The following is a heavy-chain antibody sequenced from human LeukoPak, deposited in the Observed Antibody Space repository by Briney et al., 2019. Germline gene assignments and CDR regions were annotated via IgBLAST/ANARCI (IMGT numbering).Heavy chain of an antibody. V-gene: IGHV4-59*12. CDR1: GGSISSYY. CDR2: IYYTGST. J-gene: IGHJ6*03. Sequence: PSETLSLTCTVSGGSISSYYWSWIRQPPGKGLEWIGYIYYTGSTNYNPSLKSRLTISVDTSKNQFSLKLSSVTAADTAVYYCARGYCSGGSCYSYYYYNYMDVWGKGTTVTVSS. CDR3: ARGYCSGGSCYSYYYYNYMDV. D-gene: IGHD2-15*01.